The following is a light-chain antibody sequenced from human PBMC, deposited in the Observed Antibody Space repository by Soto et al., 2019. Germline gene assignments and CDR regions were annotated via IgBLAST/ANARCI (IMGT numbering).Light chain of an antibody. V-gene: IGKV1-5*03. Sequence: DIQMTQSPSTLSASVGDRVTITCRASQSISSWLAWYQQKPGKAPKLLIYKASSVKSGVPSMFSGSGSGTEFTLTISSLQTDDYATYYCQEYNSHSRYTFGQGTRLEIK. J-gene: IGKJ2*01. CDR2: KAS. CDR1: QSISSW. CDR3: QEYNSHSRYT.